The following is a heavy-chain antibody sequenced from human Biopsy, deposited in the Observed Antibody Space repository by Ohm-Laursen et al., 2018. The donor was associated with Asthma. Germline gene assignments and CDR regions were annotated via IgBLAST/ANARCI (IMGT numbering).Heavy chain of an antibody. Sequence: ASVKVSCKASGYTFINYAIHWVRQAPGQRLEWMGWINAGNGNTKYSEKFQGRVTITRDTSASTAYMDLSSLRSEDTAVYYCARTYYDFLTGQVNDALAMWGQGTVVTVSS. CDR3: ARTYYDFLTGQVNDALAM. CDR1: GYTFINYA. V-gene: IGHV1-3*01. CDR2: INAGNGNT. J-gene: IGHJ3*02. D-gene: IGHD3-9*01.